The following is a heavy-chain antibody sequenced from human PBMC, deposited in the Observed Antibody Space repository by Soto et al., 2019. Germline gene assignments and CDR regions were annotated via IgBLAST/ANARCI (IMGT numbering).Heavy chain of an antibody. Sequence: SETLSHTCTVSYGSISSYYWSWILQHPLKGLEWIGYIYYSGSTNYNPSLKSRVTISVDTSKNQFSLKLSSVTAADTAVYYCARPHGGSSGWDNWSEPWGQGTLVTVSS. CDR2: IYYSGST. CDR1: YGSISSYY. J-gene: IGHJ5*02. CDR3: ARPHGGSSGWDNWSEP. D-gene: IGHD6-25*01. V-gene: IGHV4-59*12.